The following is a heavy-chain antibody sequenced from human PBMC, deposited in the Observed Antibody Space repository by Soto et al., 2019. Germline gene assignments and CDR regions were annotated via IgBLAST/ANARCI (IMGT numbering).Heavy chain of an antibody. CDR2: VSTNNADT. Sequence: ASVKVSCKTSGYHFTAYGLAWLRQAPGQRPEWMGWVSTNNADTNYAEKFQGRVTMTTDKSTTTTYMELRSLRSDDTAVYYCARELNTDSSAYYSFANWGQGTLVTVSS. CDR1: GYHFTAYG. J-gene: IGHJ4*02. V-gene: IGHV1-18*01. D-gene: IGHD3-22*01. CDR3: ARELNTDSSAYYSFAN.